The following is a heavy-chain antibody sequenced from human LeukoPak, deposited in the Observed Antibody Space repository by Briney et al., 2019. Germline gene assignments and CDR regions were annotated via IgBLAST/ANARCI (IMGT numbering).Heavy chain of an antibody. J-gene: IGHJ4*02. CDR3: ARGKIGYYYGDYDGY. Sequence: GGSLRLSCVPSGFTLSQSGMHWVRQAPGKGLEWVAAISYDGNHIHCADSLKGRFTISRDTSKNTLYLQMNSLRDEDTAVYYCARGKIGYYYGDYDGYWGQGTLVTVSS. D-gene: IGHD4-17*01. CDR2: ISYDGNHI. V-gene: IGHV3-30*12. CDR1: GFTLSQSG.